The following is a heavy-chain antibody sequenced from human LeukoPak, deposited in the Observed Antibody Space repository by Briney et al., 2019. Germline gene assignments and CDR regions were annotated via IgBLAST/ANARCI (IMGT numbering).Heavy chain of an antibody. CDR3: AKDPSQTPWLDY. D-gene: IGHD5-24*01. CDR1: GFTLSSYA. Sequence: GGSLRLTCAASGFTLSSYAMSWVRQAPGKGLEWVSAISGSGGSTYYADSVKGRFTISRDNSKNTLYLQMNSLRAEDTAVYYCAKDPSQTPWLDYWGQGTLVTVSS. V-gene: IGHV3-23*01. J-gene: IGHJ4*02. CDR2: ISGSGGST.